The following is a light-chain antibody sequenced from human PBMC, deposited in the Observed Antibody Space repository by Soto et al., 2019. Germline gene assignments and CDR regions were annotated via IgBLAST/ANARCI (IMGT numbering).Light chain of an antibody. Sequence: DIVLTQSPDSLAVSLGERATINCKSSQSVLYSSNNKNYLAWYQQKPGQPPKLLIYWASTRESGVPDRFSGSGSGTDFTLTISRLEPEDFAVYWCQQYGTSLTFGQGTKVDIK. CDR3: QQYGTSLT. CDR1: QSVLYSSNNKNY. J-gene: IGKJ1*01. CDR2: WAS. V-gene: IGKV4-1*01.